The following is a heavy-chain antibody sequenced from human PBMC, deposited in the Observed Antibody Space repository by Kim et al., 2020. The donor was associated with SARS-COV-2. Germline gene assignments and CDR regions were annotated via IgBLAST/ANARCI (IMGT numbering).Heavy chain of an antibody. D-gene: IGHD3-10*01. CDR3: ARDYYPGYYYGMDV. Sequence: AQGFTGRFVFSLDTSVSTAYLQISSLKAEDTAVYYCARDYYPGYYYGMDVWGQGTTVTVSS. V-gene: IGHV7-4-1*02. J-gene: IGHJ6*02.